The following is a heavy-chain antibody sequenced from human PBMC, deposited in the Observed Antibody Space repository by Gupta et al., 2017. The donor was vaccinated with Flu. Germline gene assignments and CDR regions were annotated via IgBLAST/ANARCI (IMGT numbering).Heavy chain of an antibody. J-gene: IGHJ4*02. CDR3: AKVGDYGSGSSIFDY. CDR2: ISYDGSNR. D-gene: IGHD3-10*01. CDR1: GFTFSNYG. V-gene: IGHV3-30*18. Sequence: QVQLVESGGGGVQPGRSLRLSCAVSGFTFSNYGMHWVRQAPGKGLEWVALISYDGSNRYYADSVKGRFTISRDNSKNTLYLQMNSLRAEDTAVYYCAKVGDYGSGSSIFDYWGQGTLVAVSS.